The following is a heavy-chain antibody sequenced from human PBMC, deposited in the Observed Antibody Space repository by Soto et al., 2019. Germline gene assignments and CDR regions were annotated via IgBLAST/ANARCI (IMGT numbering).Heavy chain of an antibody. J-gene: IGHJ4*02. Sequence: EGQLLQSGGDLVQPGGSLRLSCAVSGFTFSSYTMAWVRQAPGKGLEWVSSISGSGGSPNYADSVQGRCTISRDNTKNTQYMQTNSLRAEDTASYYCAKARGSGGTCEVPDYWGQGVLGTGSA. CDR3: AKARGSGGTCEVPDY. D-gene: IGHD1-26*01. V-gene: IGHV3-23*01. CDR2: ISGSGGSP. CDR1: GFTFSSYT.